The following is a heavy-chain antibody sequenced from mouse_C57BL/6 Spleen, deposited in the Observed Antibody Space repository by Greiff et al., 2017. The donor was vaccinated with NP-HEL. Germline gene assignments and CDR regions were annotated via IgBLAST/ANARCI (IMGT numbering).Heavy chain of an antibody. V-gene: IGHV1-59*01. CDR3: ARGAHYYGSSLFDY. CDR2: IDPSDSYT. J-gene: IGHJ2*01. Sequence: QVQLQQPGAELVRPGTSVKLSCKASGYTFTSYWMHWVKQRPGQGLEWIGVIDPSDSYTNYNQKFKGKATLTVDTSSSTAYMQLSSLTSEDSAVYYCARGAHYYGSSLFDYWGQGTTLTVSS. D-gene: IGHD1-1*01. CDR1: GYTFTSYW.